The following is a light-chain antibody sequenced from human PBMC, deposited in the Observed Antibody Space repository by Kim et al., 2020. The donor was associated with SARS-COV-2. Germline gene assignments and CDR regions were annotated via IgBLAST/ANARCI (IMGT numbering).Light chain of an antibody. CDR3: SSYTTSNAPVV. CDR1: SSDVGDYNY. J-gene: IGLJ2*01. CDR2: DVS. V-gene: IGLV2-14*03. Sequence: QSALTQPASVSGSPGQSITVSCTGASSDVGDYNYVAWYQQHPGKAPKLMIYDVSNRPSGVPNRFSGPKSGNTASLTISGLQAEDEAYYYCSSYTTSNAPVVFGGGTQLTV.